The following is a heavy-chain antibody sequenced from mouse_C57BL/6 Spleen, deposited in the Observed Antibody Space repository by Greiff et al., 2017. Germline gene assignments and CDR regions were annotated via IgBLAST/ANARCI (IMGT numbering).Heavy chain of an antibody. V-gene: IGHV1-69*01. CDR3: ARDCDVGYFDV. CDR2: IDPSDSYT. J-gene: IGHJ1*03. CDR1: GYTFTSYW. Sequence: VQLQQPGAELVMPGASVKLSCKASGYTFTSYWMHWVKQRPGQGLEWIGEIDPSDSYTNYTQKFKGKSTLTVDKSSSTAYMQLSSLTSEDSAVYYGARDCDVGYFDVWGTGTTVTVSS.